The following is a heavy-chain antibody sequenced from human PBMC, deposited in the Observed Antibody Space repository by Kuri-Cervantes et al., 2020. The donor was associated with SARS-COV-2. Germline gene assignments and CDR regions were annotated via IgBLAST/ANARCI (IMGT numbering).Heavy chain of an antibody. D-gene: IGHD1-26*01. Sequence: ESLKISCAVYGEPFIGYYWTWIRQPPGKGLEWIGYIYYNRDTNYNPSLKSRVTISIDTSKNQLSLKLTSVTAADTAVYYCARDQRRYRANDAPYDFWGQGTLVTVSS. V-gene: IGHV4-59*01. J-gene: IGHJ4*02. CDR2: IYYNRDT. CDR1: GEPFIGYY. CDR3: ARDQRRYRANDAPYDF.